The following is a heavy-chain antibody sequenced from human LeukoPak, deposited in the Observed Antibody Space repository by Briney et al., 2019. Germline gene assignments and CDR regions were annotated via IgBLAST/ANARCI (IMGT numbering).Heavy chain of an antibody. CDR1: GFTFNSYS. D-gene: IGHD6-6*01. J-gene: IGHJ4*02. V-gene: IGHV3-21*01. CDR3: ARDLGTYSGSSQREY. Sequence: GSLILSCAASGFTFNSYSMNWVRQAPGKGLEWVAVISSSSTYIYYADSVKGRFTISRDNAKNALYLQMNSLRADDTAVYYCARDLGTYSGSSQREYWGQGTLVTVSS. CDR2: ISSSSTYI.